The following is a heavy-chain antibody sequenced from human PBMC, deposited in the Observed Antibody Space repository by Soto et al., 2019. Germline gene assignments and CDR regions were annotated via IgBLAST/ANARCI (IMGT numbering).Heavy chain of an antibody. CDR1: GFLFRSYW. CDR3: ARDQSWHDLVWWFDP. CDR2: IRPDGSNT. D-gene: IGHD1-1*01. J-gene: IGHJ5*02. V-gene: IGHV3-74*01. Sequence: GGSLRLSCVPSGFLFRSYWMHWVRQTPAKGLVWVSEIRPDGSNTNYADSVRGRFTMSRDNAKNALYLQMNSLRVEDTAVYYCARDQSWHDLVWWFDPWGQGTLVTVSS.